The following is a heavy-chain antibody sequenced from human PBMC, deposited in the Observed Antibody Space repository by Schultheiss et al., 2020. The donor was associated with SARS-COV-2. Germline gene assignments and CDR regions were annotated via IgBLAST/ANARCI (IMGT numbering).Heavy chain of an antibody. CDR2: LSGSGAST. J-gene: IGHJ4*02. CDR1: GFTFSNFG. D-gene: IGHD3-10*01. Sequence: GGPLRLSCATSGFTFSNFGMGWVRQAPGKGLEWVSALSGSGASTYYADSVKGRFTISRDNAKNSLYLQMNSLRAEDTAIYFCATDPDTAVVGVDYWGQGTLVTVSS. CDR3: ATDPDTAVVGVDY. V-gene: IGHV3-23*01.